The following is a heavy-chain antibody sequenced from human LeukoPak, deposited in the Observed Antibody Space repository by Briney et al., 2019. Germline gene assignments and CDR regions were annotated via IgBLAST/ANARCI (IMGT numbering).Heavy chain of an antibody. Sequence: PSETLSLTCTVSGDFITAYYWSWLRQPPGKGLEWIGYVYYSGSTEYNPSLRSRVTISLERSKHQFSLKLTSVTAADTAVYYCASNTGTVFDYWGQGALVTVSS. V-gene: IGHV4-59*01. CDR2: VYYSGST. J-gene: IGHJ4*02. CDR1: GDFITAYY. CDR3: ASNTGTVFDY. D-gene: IGHD7-27*01.